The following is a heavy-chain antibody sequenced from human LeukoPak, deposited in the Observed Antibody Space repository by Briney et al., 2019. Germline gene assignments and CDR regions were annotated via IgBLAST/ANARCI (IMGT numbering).Heavy chain of an antibody. CDR1: GFTFSGFS. J-gene: IGHJ3*02. V-gene: IGHV3-48*01. Sequence: LAGGSLRLSCAASGFTFSGFSMNWVRQAPGKGLEWVSYISSTSSTIYYADSVKGRFTISRDNAKNSLYLQMNSLRAEDTAVYFCASCRYLDPDAFDIWGQGTVVTVSS. D-gene: IGHD1-20*01. CDR3: ASCRYLDPDAFDI. CDR2: ISSTSSTI.